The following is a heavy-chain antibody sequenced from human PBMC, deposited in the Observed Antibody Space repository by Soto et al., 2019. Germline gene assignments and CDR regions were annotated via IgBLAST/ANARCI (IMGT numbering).Heavy chain of an antibody. V-gene: IGHV5-51*01. CDR1: GYDFSTFW. CDR3: ARPRNAGCFDP. Sequence: GESLKISCKASGYDFSTFWIAWVRQMPGRGLEWMGVIYPDDSDVTYSPSFQGQVTISVDKSITTAYLHWSSLRASDTATYYCARPRNAGCFDPWGQGTPVTVSS. J-gene: IGHJ5*02. CDR2: IYPDDSDV.